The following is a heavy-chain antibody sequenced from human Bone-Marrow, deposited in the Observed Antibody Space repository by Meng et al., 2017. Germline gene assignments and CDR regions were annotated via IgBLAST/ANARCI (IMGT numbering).Heavy chain of an antibody. J-gene: IGHJ4*02. CDR3: ARDFDY. V-gene: IGHV3-7*01. CDR1: GFTFSSYW. CDR2: IREDGSEK. Sequence: GESLKISCAASGFTFSSYWMTWVRQAPGKGLEWVATIREDGSEKYQEDSVKGRFTISRDNAKNSLYLQMNSLRAEDTAVYYCARDFDYWGQGTLVTVSS.